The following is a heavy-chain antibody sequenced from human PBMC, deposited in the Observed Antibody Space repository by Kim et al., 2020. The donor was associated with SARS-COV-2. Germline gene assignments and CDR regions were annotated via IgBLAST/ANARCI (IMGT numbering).Heavy chain of an antibody. CDR3: AREGRGITIFGVVGSFDP. J-gene: IGHJ5*02. D-gene: IGHD3-3*01. Sequence: SRVTLSVDTSKNQFSLKLSSVTAADTAVYYCAREGRGITIFGVVGSFDPWGQGTLVTVSS. V-gene: IGHV4-59*01.